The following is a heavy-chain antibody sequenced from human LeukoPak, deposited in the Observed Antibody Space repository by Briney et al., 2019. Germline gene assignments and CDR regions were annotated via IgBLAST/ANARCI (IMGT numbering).Heavy chain of an antibody. J-gene: IGHJ4*02. CDR2: IYSGGST. Sequence: GGSLRLSCVASGFTFRSYAMNWVRQAPGKGLEWVSVIYSGGSTYYADSVKGRFTISRHNSKNTLYLQMNSLRAEDTAVYYCASLGYCSGGSCYPHGYWGQGTLVTVSS. CDR1: GFTFRSYA. CDR3: ASLGYCSGGSCYPHGY. V-gene: IGHV3-53*04. D-gene: IGHD2-15*01.